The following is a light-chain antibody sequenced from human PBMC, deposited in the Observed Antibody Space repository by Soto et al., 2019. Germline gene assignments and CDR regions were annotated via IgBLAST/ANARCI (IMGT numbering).Light chain of an antibody. J-gene: IGKJ1*01. CDR2: WAS. CDR1: QSVLYSSNNKNY. V-gene: IGKV4-1*01. Sequence: DIVMTQSPDSLAVSLGERATINCKSSQSVLYSSNNKNYLAWYQQKPGQPPKLLIYWASTRESGVPDRFSGSGSGTDFTLTISSLQSEDFAVYYCQKYNNWPRTCGQGTKGAIK. CDR3: QKYNNWPRT.